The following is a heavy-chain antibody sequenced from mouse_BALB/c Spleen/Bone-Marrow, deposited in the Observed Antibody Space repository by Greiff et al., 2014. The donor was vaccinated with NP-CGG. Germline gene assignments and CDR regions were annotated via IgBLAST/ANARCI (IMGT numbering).Heavy chain of an antibody. Sequence: VQLVESGAELVKPGAPVKLSCKASGYTFTSYWMNWVKQRPGRGLEWIGRIDPSDSETHYNQKFKDKATLTVDKSSSTAYIQLCSLTSEDSAVYYCARALGDGYYYAMDYWGQGTSVTVSS. D-gene: IGHD2-3*01. J-gene: IGHJ4*01. CDR1: GYTFTSYW. V-gene: IGHV1-69*02. CDR3: ARALGDGYYYAMDY. CDR2: IDPSDSET.